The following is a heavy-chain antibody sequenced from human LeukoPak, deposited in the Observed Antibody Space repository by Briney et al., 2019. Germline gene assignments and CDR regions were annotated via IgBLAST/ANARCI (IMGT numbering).Heavy chain of an antibody. V-gene: IGHV3-48*03. CDR3: ARSPTVTTGNDAFDI. CDR2: ISSSGSTI. D-gene: IGHD4-17*01. Sequence: PGGSLRLSCAASGFTFSSYEMNWVRQAPGKGLEWVSYISSSGSTIYYADSVKGRFTISRDNAKNSLYLQMNSLRAEDTAVYYCARSPTVTTGNDAFDIWGQGTMVTVSS. J-gene: IGHJ3*02. CDR1: GFTFSSYE.